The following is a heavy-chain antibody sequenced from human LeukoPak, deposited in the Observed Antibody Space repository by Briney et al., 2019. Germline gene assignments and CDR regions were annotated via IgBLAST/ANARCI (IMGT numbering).Heavy chain of an antibody. Sequence: PGGSLRLSCAASGFTFSKYWMTWVRQAPGKGLEWVANIKQDGSEKYYVDSVKGRFTISRDNAKNSLYLQMNSLRAEDTAVYYCARSETTYYYDSSVYFYYYYGMDVWGQGTTVTVSS. CDR3: ARSETTYYYDSSVYFYYYYGMDV. CDR2: IKQDGSEK. J-gene: IGHJ6*02. D-gene: IGHD3-22*01. V-gene: IGHV3-7*01. CDR1: GFTFSKYW.